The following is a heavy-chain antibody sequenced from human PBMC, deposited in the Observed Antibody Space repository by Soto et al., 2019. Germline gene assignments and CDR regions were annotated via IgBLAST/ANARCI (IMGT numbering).Heavy chain of an antibody. D-gene: IGHD3-3*01. V-gene: IGHV3-48*01. J-gene: IGHJ4*02. Sequence: GGSLRLSCAASGFTFSSYSMNWVRQAPGKGLEWVSYISSSSSTIYYADSVKGRFTISRDNAKNSLYLQMNSLRAEDTAVYYCARDRTYYDFWSGYLDMQNFDYWGQGTLVTVSS. CDR1: GFTFSSYS. CDR2: ISSSSSTI. CDR3: ARDRTYYDFWSGYLDMQNFDY.